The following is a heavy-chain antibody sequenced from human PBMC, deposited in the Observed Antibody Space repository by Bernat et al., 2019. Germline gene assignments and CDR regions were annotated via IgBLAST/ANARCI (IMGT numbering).Heavy chain of an antibody. CDR1: GYTFTSYD. V-gene: IGHV1-8*01. D-gene: IGHD4-17*01. CDR2: MNPNSGNT. J-gene: IGHJ4*01. CDR3: ARVPQTTARSDFDY. Sequence: QVQLVQSGAEVKKPGASVKVSCKASGYTFTSYDINWVRQATGQGLEWMGWMNPNSGNTGYAQKFQGRVTMTRNTSISTAYMELSSLRSEDTAVYYCARVPQTTARSDFDYWGQEPWSPSPQ.